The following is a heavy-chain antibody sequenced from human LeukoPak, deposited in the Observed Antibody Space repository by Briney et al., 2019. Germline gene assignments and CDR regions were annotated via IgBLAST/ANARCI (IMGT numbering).Heavy chain of an antibody. V-gene: IGHV4-39*07. CDR1: GGSISSSSYY. CDR3: VRGPPVGIAP. J-gene: IGHJ5*02. CDR2: IYYSGST. D-gene: IGHD7-27*01. Sequence: SETLSLTCTVSGGSISSSSYYWGWIRQPPGKGLEWIGSIYYSGSTYYNPSLKSRVTISIDTSKNQFSLRLNSVTTADTAVYFCVRGPPVGIAPWGQGTLVTVSS.